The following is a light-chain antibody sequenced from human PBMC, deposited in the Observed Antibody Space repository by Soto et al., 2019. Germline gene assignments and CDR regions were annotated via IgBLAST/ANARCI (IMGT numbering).Light chain of an antibody. CDR1: QNVRGY. J-gene: IGKJ1*01. CDR3: QQNLGVHT. CDR2: DAS. V-gene: IGKV3-11*01. Sequence: EILLTQSPVTLSLSPGEIATLSFRASQNVRGYLAWYQQKPGQAPRLLIYDASNRATGIPARFSGSGSGTDFTLTISSLEPEDSAVYYCQQNLGVHTFGQGTKVDIK.